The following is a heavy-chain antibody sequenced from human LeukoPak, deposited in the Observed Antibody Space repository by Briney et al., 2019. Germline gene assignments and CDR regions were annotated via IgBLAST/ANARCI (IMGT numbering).Heavy chain of an antibody. V-gene: IGHV4-31*03. Sequence: PSETLSLTCTVSGGSISSGGYYWSWIRQHPGKGLEWIGYIYYSGSTCYNPSLKSRVTISVDTSKNQFSLKLSSVTAADTAVYYCARDRDHDYGDPDAFDIWGQGTMVTVSS. CDR3: ARDRDHDYGDPDAFDI. CDR2: IYYSGST. CDR1: GGSISSGGYY. J-gene: IGHJ3*02. D-gene: IGHD4-17*01.